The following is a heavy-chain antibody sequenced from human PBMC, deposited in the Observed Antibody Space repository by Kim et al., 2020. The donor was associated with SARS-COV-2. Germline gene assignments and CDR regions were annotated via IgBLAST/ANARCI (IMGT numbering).Heavy chain of an antibody. Sequence: GKGRFTSTRKNSTTTLYLQMNSLRAEDTAVYYCARSGSMVRGVMDFDYWGQGTLVTVAS. J-gene: IGHJ4*02. D-gene: IGHD3-10*01. V-gene: IGHV3-30*01. CDR3: ARSGSMVRGVMDFDY.